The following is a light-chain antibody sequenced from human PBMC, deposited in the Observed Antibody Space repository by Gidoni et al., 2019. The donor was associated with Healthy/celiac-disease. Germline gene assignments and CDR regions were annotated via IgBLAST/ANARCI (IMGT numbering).Light chain of an antibody. CDR2: AAS. J-gene: IGKJ4*01. V-gene: IGKV1-39*01. Sequence: DIQMTQSPSSLSASVGDRVTITCRASQSISSYLNWYQQKPGKAPKLLIYAASSLQSGVTSRFSGSGSGTDFTLTISSLQPEDFATYYCQQSYSTTQTFGGGSKVEIK. CDR1: QSISSY. CDR3: QQSYSTTQT.